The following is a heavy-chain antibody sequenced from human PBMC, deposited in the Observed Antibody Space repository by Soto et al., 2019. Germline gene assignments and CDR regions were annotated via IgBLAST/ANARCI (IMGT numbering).Heavy chain of an antibody. CDR3: ARMDYGDYGSFDY. CDR2: IYYSGST. CDR1: GYSISSSNW. J-gene: IGHJ4*02. V-gene: IGHV4-28*01. Sequence: PSETLSLTCAVSGYSISSSNWWGWIRQPPGKGLEWIGYIYYSGSTHYNPSLKSRVTMSVDTSKNQFSLKLSSVTAVDTAVYYCARMDYGDYGSFDYWGQGMLVTVSS. D-gene: IGHD4-17*01.